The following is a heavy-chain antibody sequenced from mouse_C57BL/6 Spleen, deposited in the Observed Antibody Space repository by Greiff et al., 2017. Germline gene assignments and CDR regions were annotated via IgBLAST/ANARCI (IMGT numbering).Heavy chain of an antibody. D-gene: IGHD3-3*01. CDR3: ARRDGAFDY. Sequence: VQLQQSGAELVKPGASVKLSCKASGYTFTSYWMQWVKQRPGQGLEWIGEIDPSDSYTNYNQKFKGKATLTVDTSSSTAYMQLSSLTSEDSAVYYCARRDGAFDYWGQGTTLTVSS. CDR1: GYTFTSYW. CDR2: IDPSDSYT. V-gene: IGHV1-50*01. J-gene: IGHJ2*01.